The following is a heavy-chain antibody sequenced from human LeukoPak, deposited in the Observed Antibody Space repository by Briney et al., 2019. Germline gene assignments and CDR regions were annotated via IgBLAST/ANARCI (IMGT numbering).Heavy chain of an antibody. CDR1: GFTFSSYE. Sequence: PGGSLRLSCAASGFTFSSYEMNWVRQAPGKGLEWVSYISSSGSTIYYADSVKGRFTISRDNAKNSLYLQMNSLRAEDTAVYCCAREVWFGVYGGQGTLVTVSS. V-gene: IGHV3-48*03. J-gene: IGHJ4*02. CDR2: ISSSGSTI. CDR3: AREVWFGVY. D-gene: IGHD3-10*01.